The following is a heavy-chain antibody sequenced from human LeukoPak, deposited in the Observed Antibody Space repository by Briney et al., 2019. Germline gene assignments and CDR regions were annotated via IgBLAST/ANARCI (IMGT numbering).Heavy chain of an antibody. D-gene: IGHD5-24*01. CDR3: GRGGDGIDV. J-gene: IGHJ3*01. V-gene: IGHV3-74*01. CDR2: INQDESRA. CDR1: GFTFRNYL. Sequence: GGSLRLSCAVSGFTFRNYLMHWVRQPPGQGLVWVSRINQDESRAYADSVKGRFTVSRDSAKNMLYLQLNGLRAEDTAVYFCGRGGDGIDVWGQGTTVIVSS.